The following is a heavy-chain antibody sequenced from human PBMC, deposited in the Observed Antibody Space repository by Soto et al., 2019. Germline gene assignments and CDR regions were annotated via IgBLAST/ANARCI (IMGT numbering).Heavy chain of an antibody. CDR2: IYWDDDK. CDR3: AHRRYSGSYFAY. Sequence: QITLKESGPTLVKPTQTLTLTCTFSGFSLSTSGVGVGWIRQPPGKALEWLALIYWDDDKRYSPSLKSRLTITQDTSKNQVVLIMTNMDPVDTATYYCAHRRYSGSYFAYWGQGTLVTVSS. J-gene: IGHJ4*02. D-gene: IGHD1-26*01. V-gene: IGHV2-5*02. CDR1: GFSLSTSGVG.